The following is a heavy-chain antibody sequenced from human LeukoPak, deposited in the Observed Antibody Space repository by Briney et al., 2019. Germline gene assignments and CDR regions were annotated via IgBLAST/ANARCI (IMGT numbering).Heavy chain of an antibody. J-gene: IGHJ4*02. CDR1: GGTFSSYA. CDR2: IIPILGIA. Sequence: SVKVSCKASGGTFSSYAISWVRQAPGQGLEWMGRIIPILGIANYAQKFQGRVTITADKSTSPAYMELSSLRSEDTAVYYCARGLASGHLDYWGQGTLVTVSS. V-gene: IGHV1-69*04. CDR3: ARGLASGHLDY. D-gene: IGHD3-10*01.